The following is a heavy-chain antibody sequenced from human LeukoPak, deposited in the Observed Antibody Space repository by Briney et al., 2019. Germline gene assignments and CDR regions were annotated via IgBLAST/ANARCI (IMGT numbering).Heavy chain of an antibody. V-gene: IGHV3-53*01. Sequence: PGGSLRLSCAASGFTVSSNYMSWVRQAPGKGLEWVSVLYNDGSTYYADSVKGRFTISRDNSKNTLYLQMNSLRAEDTAVYYCAKSFGPVIAAAGTGADWGQGTLVTVSS. D-gene: IGHD6-13*01. CDR3: AKSFGPVIAAAGTGAD. CDR2: LYNDGST. CDR1: GFTVSSNY. J-gene: IGHJ4*02.